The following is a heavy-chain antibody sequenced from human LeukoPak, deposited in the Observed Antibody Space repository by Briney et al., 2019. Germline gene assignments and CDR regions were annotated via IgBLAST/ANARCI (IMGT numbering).Heavy chain of an antibody. CDR1: GFTFSDYY. Sequence: PGGSLRLSCAASGFTFSDYYMSWIRQAPGKGLEWVSYISSSGSTIYYADSVKGRFTISRDNAKNSLYLQMNSLRAEDTAVYYCARDYDYVWGSYRKPYYYYGMDVWGQGTTVTVSS. J-gene: IGHJ6*02. D-gene: IGHD3-16*01. CDR3: ARDYDYVWGSYRKPYYYYGMDV. V-gene: IGHV3-11*01. CDR2: ISSSGSTI.